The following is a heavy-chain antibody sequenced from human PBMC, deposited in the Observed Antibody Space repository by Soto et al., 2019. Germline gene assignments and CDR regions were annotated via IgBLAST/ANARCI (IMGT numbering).Heavy chain of an antibody. Sequence: QVQLVQSGAEVKKPGSSVKVSCKASGGTFSSYTISWVRQAPGQGLEWMGRIIPNLGIANYAQKFQGRVTITEDKSTRTAYMELRSLRPEDTAVYYGAREAVVVINQGLGMRDAFDIWGQGTMVTVSS. CDR2: IIPNLGIA. CDR3: AREAVVVINQGLGMRDAFDI. V-gene: IGHV1-69*08. J-gene: IGHJ3*02. CDR1: GGTFSSYT. D-gene: IGHD3-22*01.